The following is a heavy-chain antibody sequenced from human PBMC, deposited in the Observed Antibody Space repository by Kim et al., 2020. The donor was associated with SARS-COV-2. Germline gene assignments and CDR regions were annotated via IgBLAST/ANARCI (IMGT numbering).Heavy chain of an antibody. Sequence: GGSLRLSCEVSGFIVNTYSMNWVRQAPGKGLEWVSFISSRRSDTYYADSLKGRFTISRDNAKNSVYLQINSLRVEDTGVYYCARMNRPGGNCYAGPYYYGMDLWGQGPTVTVPS. CDR1: GFIVNTYS. J-gene: IGHJ6*01. CDR2: ISSRRSDT. V-gene: IGHV3-21*06. D-gene: IGHD2-15*01. CDR3: ARMNRPGGNCYAGPYYYGMDL.